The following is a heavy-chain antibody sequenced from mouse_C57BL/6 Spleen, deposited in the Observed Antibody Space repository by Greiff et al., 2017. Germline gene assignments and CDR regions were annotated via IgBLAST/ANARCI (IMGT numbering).Heavy chain of an antibody. CDR2: IYPGDGDT. V-gene: IGHV1-82*01. Sequence: VQLKQSGPELVKPGASVKISCKASGYAFSSSWMNWVKQRPGKGLEWIGRIYPGDGDTNYNGKFKGKATLTADKSSSTAYMQLSSLTSEDSAVYFCARWGEGYFDVWGTGTTVTVSS. CDR1: GYAFSSSW. CDR3: ARWGEGYFDV. J-gene: IGHJ1*03.